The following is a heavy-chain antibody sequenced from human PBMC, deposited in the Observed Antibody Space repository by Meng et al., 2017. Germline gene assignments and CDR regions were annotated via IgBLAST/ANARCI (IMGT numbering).Heavy chain of an antibody. D-gene: IGHD3-3*01. CDR1: AYTFTSYG. J-gene: IGHJ4*02. V-gene: IGHV1-18*01. CDR2: ISAYNGNT. Sequence: ASVKVSCKASAYTFTSYGISWVRQAPGQGLEWMGWISAYNGNTNYAQKLQGRVTMTTDTSTSTAYMELRSLRSDDTAVYYCARDLDFWSGYPSDFDYWGQGTLVTVSS. CDR3: ARDLDFWSGYPSDFDY.